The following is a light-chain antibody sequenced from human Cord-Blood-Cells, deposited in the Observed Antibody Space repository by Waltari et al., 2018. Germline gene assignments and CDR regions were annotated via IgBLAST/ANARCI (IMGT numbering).Light chain of an antibody. CDR2: LNSDGSH. CDR1: SGHSSYA. Sequence: QLVLTQSPSASASLGASVKLTCTLSSGHSSYAIAWHQQQPEKGPRYLMKLNSDGSHSKGDGFPVRFSGSSSGAERYLTISSLQSEDEADYYCQTWGTGIRVFGGGTKLTVL. J-gene: IGLJ3*02. V-gene: IGLV4-69*01. CDR3: QTWGTGIRV.